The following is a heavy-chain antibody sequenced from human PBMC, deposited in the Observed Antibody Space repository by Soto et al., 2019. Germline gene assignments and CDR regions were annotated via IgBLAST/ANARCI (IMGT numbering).Heavy chain of an antibody. CDR1: GFTFDDYA. CDR3: AKDSEREYSYGYGAFDI. Sequence: EVQLVESGGGLVQPGRSLRLSCAASGFTFDDYAMHWVRQAPGKGLEWVSGISWNSGSIGYADSVKGRFTSSRDNAKNSLYLHMNSLRAEGTALYYCAKDSEREYSYGYGAFDIWGQGTMVTVSS. V-gene: IGHV3-9*01. D-gene: IGHD5-18*01. CDR2: ISWNSGSI. J-gene: IGHJ3*02.